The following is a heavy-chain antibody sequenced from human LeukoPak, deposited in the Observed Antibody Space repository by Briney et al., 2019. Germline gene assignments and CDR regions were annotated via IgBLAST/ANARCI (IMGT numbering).Heavy chain of an antibody. Sequence: GGSLRLSCAASGFMFSSSGMHWVRQAPGKGLEGVAVIWYDGSNKYSADSVKGRFTISRDNSNNTLYLQMNSLRAEDTAVYYCARDGGTSHFDYWGQGTLVSVSS. CDR3: ARDGGTSHFDY. CDR1: GFMFSSSG. J-gene: IGHJ4*02. V-gene: IGHV3-33*01. D-gene: IGHD4-23*01. CDR2: IWYDGSNK.